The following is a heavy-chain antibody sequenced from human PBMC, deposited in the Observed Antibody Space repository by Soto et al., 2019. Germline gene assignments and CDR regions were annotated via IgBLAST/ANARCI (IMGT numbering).Heavy chain of an antibody. J-gene: IGHJ4*02. Sequence: ASVKVSCKASGYTFTRYYMHWVRQAPGQGLEWMGIINPSGGSTSYAPQFRGRVSMTTDTTISTAYLEVTNLTYEDTAVYYCEVTTGYWGQGTMVTVSS. V-gene: IGHV1-46*01. CDR1: GYTFTRYY. CDR2: INPSGGST. D-gene: IGHD1-1*01. CDR3: EVTTGY.